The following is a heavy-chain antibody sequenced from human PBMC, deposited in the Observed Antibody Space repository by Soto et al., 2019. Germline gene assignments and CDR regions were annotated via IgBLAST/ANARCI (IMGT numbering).Heavy chain of an antibody. CDR3: ARDMHAGFTPLFAP. V-gene: IGHV4-4*07. Sequence: RQTAGKGLEWIGRIFSTGNTNYNPSLQSRVAISMDTSKNQLSLKLTSMTAADTAVYYCARDMHAGFTPLFAPLGQGTLVTVSS. D-gene: IGHD2-15*01. J-gene: IGHJ5*02. CDR2: IFSTGNT.